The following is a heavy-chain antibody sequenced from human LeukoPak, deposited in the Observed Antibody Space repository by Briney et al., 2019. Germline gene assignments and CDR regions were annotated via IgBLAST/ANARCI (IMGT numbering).Heavy chain of an antibody. Sequence: SETLSLTCTVSGGSISSSSYYWGWIRQPPGKGLEWIGSIYYSGSTYYNPSLKSRVTISVDTSKNQFSLKLSSVTAADTAVYYCARAPPGQWELLNYWGQGTLVTVSS. D-gene: IGHD1-26*01. V-gene: IGHV4-39*07. CDR3: ARAPPGQWELLNY. J-gene: IGHJ4*02. CDR1: GGSISSSSYY. CDR2: IYYSGST.